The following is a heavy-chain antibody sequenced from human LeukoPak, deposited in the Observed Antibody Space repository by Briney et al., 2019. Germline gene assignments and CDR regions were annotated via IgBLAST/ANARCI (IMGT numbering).Heavy chain of an antibody. CDR3: AYRKLYSSSRMGAFDI. J-gene: IGHJ3*02. D-gene: IGHD6-13*01. CDR1: GFTFSSYA. V-gene: IGHV3-23*01. CDR2: ISGSGGST. Sequence: GGSLRLSCAASGFTFSSYAMSWVRQALGKGLEWVSAISGSGGSTYYADSVKGRFTISRDNSKNTLYPQMNSLRAEDTAVYYCAYRKLYSSSRMGAFDIWGQGTMVTVSS.